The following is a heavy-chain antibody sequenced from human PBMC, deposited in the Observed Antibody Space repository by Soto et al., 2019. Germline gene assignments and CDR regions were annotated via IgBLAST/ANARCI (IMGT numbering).Heavy chain of an antibody. CDR3: VNYDSSGYYDY. CDR2: ISSNGGST. D-gene: IGHD3-22*01. V-gene: IGHV3-64D*06. CDR1: GFTFSSYA. J-gene: IGHJ4*02. Sequence: GGSLRLSCSASGFTFSSYAMHWVRQAPGEGLEYVSAISSNGGSTYYADSVKGRFTISRDNSKNTLYLQMGSLRAEDTAVYYCVNYDSSGYYDYWGQGTLVTVYS.